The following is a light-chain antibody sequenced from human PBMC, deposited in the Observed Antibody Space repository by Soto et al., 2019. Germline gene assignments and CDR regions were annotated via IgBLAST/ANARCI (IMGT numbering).Light chain of an antibody. CDR1: SSNIGAGYD. CDR3: QSYDSSLSVGV. Sequence: QSVLTQPPSVSGAPGQRVTISCTGSSSNIGAGYDVHWYQQLPGTAPKLLIYGNSNRPSGVPDRFSGSKSGTSASLAITGLQAEDEADYYFQSYDSSLSVGVFGGGNKLTGL. J-gene: IGLJ2*01. CDR2: GNS. V-gene: IGLV1-40*01.